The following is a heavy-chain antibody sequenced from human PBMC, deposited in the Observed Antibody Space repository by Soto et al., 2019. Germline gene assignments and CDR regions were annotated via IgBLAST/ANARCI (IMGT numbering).Heavy chain of an antibody. CDR2: IYYSGST. CDR1: GGSISSYY. V-gene: IGHV4-59*01. Sequence: QVQLQESGPGLVKPSETLSLTCTVSGGSISSYYWSWIRQPPGKGLEWIGYIYYSGSTNYNPSLKSRVTISVDTSKNQFSLKLSSVTAADTAVYYCARETRYNWFDPWGQGTLVTVSS. D-gene: IGHD2-2*01. J-gene: IGHJ5*02. CDR3: ARETRYNWFDP.